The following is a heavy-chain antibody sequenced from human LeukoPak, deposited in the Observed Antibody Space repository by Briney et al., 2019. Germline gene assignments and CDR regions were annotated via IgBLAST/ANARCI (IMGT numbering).Heavy chain of an antibody. CDR3: ARRSAVAGTLDY. V-gene: IGHV3-21*01. D-gene: IGHD6-19*01. CDR2: ISSSSSYI. CDR1: GFTFSSYS. J-gene: IGHJ4*02. Sequence: GGSLRLSCAASGFTFSSYSMNWVRQAPGKGLEWVSSISSSSSYIYYADSVKGRFTISRDNAKNSLYLEMNRLRAEDTAVYYCARRSAVAGTLDYWGQGTLVTVSS.